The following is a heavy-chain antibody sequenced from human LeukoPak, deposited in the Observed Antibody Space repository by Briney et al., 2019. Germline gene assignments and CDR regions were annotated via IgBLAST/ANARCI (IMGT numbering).Heavy chain of an antibody. Sequence: GGSLRLSCAASGFTFSSYDVSWVRQAPGKGLEWVSAISGSGDRTHYADSVKGRFTISRDNSKNTLYLQINSLRAEDTAVYYCAKPSSGDYPPTGYWGQGTLVTVSS. CDR3: AKPSSGDYPPTGY. CDR2: ISGSGDRT. CDR1: GFTFSSYD. V-gene: IGHV3-23*01. D-gene: IGHD1-1*01. J-gene: IGHJ4*02.